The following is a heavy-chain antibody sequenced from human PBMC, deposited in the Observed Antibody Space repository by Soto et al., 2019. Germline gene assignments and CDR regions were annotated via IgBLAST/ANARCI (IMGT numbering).Heavy chain of an antibody. CDR3: ARVPSPFDYYYAMDV. V-gene: IGHV4-30-4*01. D-gene: IGHD3-16*01. J-gene: IGHJ6*02. Sequence: PAETLSLTCTVSVDSISSGNKYWSWIRQAPGKGLEWIGYIFSSGTTYYNPSLKSRLTMSLDTSQNQFSLRLASVTDADSAVYYCARVPSPFDYYYAMDVWGQGTTVTVSS. CDR2: IFSSGTT. CDR1: VDSISSGNKY.